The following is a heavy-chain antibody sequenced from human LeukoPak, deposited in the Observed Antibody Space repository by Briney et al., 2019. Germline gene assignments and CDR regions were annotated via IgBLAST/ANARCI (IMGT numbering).Heavy chain of an antibody. Sequence: GGSLRLSCAASGFTFSSYGMHWVRQAPGKGLEWVAVISYDGTNKYYADSVKGRFTISRDNSKNTMYLQMNSLRVEDTAVYYCAKGSDMIRGATHFDYWGQGTLVTVSS. J-gene: IGHJ4*02. CDR1: GFTFSSYG. CDR2: ISYDGTNK. CDR3: AKGSDMIRGATHFDY. V-gene: IGHV3-30*18. D-gene: IGHD3-10*01.